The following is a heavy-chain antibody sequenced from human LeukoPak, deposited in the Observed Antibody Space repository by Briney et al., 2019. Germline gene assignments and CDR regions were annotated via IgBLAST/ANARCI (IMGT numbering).Heavy chain of an antibody. D-gene: IGHD4-11*01. CDR1: GGSISNSRYY. CDR2: IYYTGIT. J-gene: IGHJ6*03. Sequence: SETLSLTCTVSGGSISNSRYYWGWIRQSPGKGLEWIGSIYYTGITYYSLSLESRVTMSVDTSKNQFSLKLSSVTAADTAVYYCASLMTTVTHRVSYYYMGVWGKGTTVTVSS. CDR3: ASLMTTVTHRVSYYYMGV. V-gene: IGHV4-39*07.